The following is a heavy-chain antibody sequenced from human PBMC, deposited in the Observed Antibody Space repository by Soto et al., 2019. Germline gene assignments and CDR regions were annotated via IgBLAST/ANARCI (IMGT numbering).Heavy chain of an antibody. V-gene: IGHV2-5*02. CDR1: GFSLSTSGVG. D-gene: IGHD5-12*01. Sequence: QITLKESGPTLVKPTQTLTLTCTFSGFSLSTSGVGVGWIRQPPGKALEWLALIYWDDDKRYSPSLKSRLTITQDTSKNQVVLTMTNMDPVDTATYYCAHSLVATIRQGKYYYYGMDVWGQGTTVTVSS. CDR2: IYWDDDK. J-gene: IGHJ6*02. CDR3: AHSLVATIRQGKYYYYGMDV.